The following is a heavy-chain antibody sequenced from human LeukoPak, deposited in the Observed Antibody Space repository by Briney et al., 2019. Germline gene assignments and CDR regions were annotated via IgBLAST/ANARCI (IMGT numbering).Heavy chain of an antibody. V-gene: IGHV4-4*07. CDR1: GGSISSYF. D-gene: IGHD5-12*01. CDR2: IYTSGTT. Sequence: SETLSLTCTVSGGSISSYFWSWIRQPAGKGLEWIGRIYTSGTTNYNTTLKSRLTMSVDTSKNQFSLRLSSVTTADTAVYYCAKERGLVAHFSNFDSWGQGTLVTVSS. J-gene: IGHJ4*02. CDR3: AKERGLVAHFSNFDS.